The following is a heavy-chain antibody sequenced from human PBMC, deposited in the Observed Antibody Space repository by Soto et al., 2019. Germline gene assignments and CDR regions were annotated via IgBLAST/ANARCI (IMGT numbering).Heavy chain of an antibody. CDR2: IWFDGSDK. D-gene: IGHD2-2*01. CDR3: ARLYCSSTSCYSVCAFDI. CDR1: GFTFSSYG. J-gene: IGHJ3*02. Sequence: GGSLRLSCAASGFTFSSYGMHWVRQAPGKGLEWVALIWFDGSDKYYADSVKGRFTISRDNSKNTLCLQMNSLRADDTAVYYCARLYCSSTSCYSVCAFDIWGQGTMVTVSS. V-gene: IGHV3-33*01.